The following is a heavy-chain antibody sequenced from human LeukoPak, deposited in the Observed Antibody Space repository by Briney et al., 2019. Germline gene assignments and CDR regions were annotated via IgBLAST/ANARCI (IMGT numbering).Heavy chain of an antibody. D-gene: IGHD3-3*01. Sequence: SETLSLTCTVSGGSISSSSYYWGWIRQPPGKGLEWIGSIYYSGSTYYNPSLKSRVTISVGTSKNQFSLKLSSVTAADTAVYYCARHRYYDFWSGYYNNYFDYWGQGTLVTVSS. CDR1: GGSISSSSYY. CDR2: IYYSGST. J-gene: IGHJ4*02. CDR3: ARHRYYDFWSGYYNNYFDY. V-gene: IGHV4-39*01.